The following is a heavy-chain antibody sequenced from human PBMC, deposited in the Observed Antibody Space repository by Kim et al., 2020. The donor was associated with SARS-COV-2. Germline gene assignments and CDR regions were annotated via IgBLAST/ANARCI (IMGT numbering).Heavy chain of an antibody. CDR3: ARGKQWLPNFDY. CDR2: IVSSSSYI. CDR1: GFTFNSYS. D-gene: IGHD6-19*01. J-gene: IGHJ4*02. Sequence: GGSLRLSCAASGFTFNSYSMNWVRQAPGKGLEWVSTIVSSSSYIYYADSVKGRFTISRDNAKNSLYLQMDNLRAEDTAVYYCARGKQWLPNFDYWGQGTL. V-gene: IGHV3-21*01.